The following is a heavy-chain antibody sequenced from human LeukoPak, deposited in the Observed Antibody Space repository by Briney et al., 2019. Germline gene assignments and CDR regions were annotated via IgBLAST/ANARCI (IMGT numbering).Heavy chain of an antibody. CDR1: TFGDYA. Sequence: TFGDYAMSWIRQPPGKGLEWIGYIYHSGSTYYNPSLKSRVTISVDRSKNQFSLNLSSVTAADTALYYCARVSTPYYGRGNYFDYWGQGTLVTVSS. CDR2: IYHSGST. V-gene: IGHV4-30-2*01. J-gene: IGHJ4*02. CDR3: ARVSTPYYGRGNYFDY. D-gene: IGHD4-17*01.